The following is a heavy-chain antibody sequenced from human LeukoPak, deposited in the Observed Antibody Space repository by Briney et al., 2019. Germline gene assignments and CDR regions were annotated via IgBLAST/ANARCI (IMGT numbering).Heavy chain of an antibody. D-gene: IGHD6-13*01. CDR3: AKARIAAAGTGAFDV. CDR2: MSATDGSA. J-gene: IGHJ3*01. Sequence: AMSATDGSAQYAESVKGRFTISRDNSKNSLYLQMNSLRDEDAAVYYCAKARIAAAGTGAFDVWGQGTMVTVSS. V-gene: IGHV3-23*01.